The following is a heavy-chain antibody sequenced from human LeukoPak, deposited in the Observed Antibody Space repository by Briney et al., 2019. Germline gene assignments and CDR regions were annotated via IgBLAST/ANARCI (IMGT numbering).Heavy chain of an antibody. CDR2: INHSGST. J-gene: IGHJ4*02. Sequence: SSETLFLTCAVYGGSFSGYYWSWIRQPPGKGLEWIGEINHSGSTNYNPSLKSRVTISVDTFKNQFSLKLSSVTAADTAVYYCARGRALAYTAMVLTAFDYWGQGTLVTVSS. V-gene: IGHV4-34*01. CDR3: ARGRALAYTAMVLTAFDY. D-gene: IGHD5-18*01. CDR1: GGSFSGYY.